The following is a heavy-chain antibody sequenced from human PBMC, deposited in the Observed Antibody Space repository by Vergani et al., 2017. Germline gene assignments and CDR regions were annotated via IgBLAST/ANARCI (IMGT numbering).Heavy chain of an antibody. CDR2: ISGSGGNT. J-gene: IGHJ4*02. D-gene: IGHD3-22*01. CDR1: GFTFNHYA. Sequence: EVQLLESGGDLVQPGGSLRLSCAASGFTFNHYAMNWVRQAPGKGLEWVSAISGSGGNTYYADSVKGRFTISRDNSKNTLYLQMSSLRAEDTAVYYCAKDAVDSTMMVVVHVDYWGQGTLVTVSS. V-gene: IGHV3-23*01. CDR3: AKDAVDSTMMVVVHVDY.